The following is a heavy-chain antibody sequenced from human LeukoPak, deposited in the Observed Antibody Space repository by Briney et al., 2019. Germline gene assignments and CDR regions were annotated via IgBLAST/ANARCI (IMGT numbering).Heavy chain of an antibody. CDR3: ARVGLPPDAFDI. J-gene: IGHJ3*02. D-gene: IGHD3-16*01. Sequence: PSETLSLTCTVSGGSISSYYWSWIRQPPGKGLERIGYIYYSGSTNYNPSRKSRVTISVDTSKNQFSLKLSSVTAADTAVYYCARVGLPPDAFDIWAKGQWSPSLQ. V-gene: IGHV4-59*01. CDR2: IYYSGST. CDR1: GGSISSYY.